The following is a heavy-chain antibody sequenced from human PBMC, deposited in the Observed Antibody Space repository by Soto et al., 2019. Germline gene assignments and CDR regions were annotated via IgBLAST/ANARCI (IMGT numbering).Heavy chain of an antibody. D-gene: IGHD1-26*01. J-gene: IGHJ4*02. CDR1: GYSFTSLS. Sequence: ASVKVSCNASGYSFTSLSINWVRQTAGQGLEWMGWMQPSTGRTGYAQKFQGRVTMTRDTSINTAYMELTTLTSDDTAFYYCARGVSAGVDYWGQGTLVTVSS. CDR3: ARGVSAGVDY. CDR2: MQPSTGRT. V-gene: IGHV1-8*01.